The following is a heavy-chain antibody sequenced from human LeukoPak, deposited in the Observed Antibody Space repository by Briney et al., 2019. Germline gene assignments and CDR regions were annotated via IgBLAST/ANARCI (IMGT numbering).Heavy chain of an antibody. CDR2: IKQDGSKK. Sequence: GGSVRLSCAVSGLTFNSYWMSWVRQAPGKGLEWVANIKQDGSKKFYVDSVKGRFTISRDNAKNSLYLQMNSLRAEDTAVFYCARGRYCSGGGCHYFDYWGQGTLVTVSS. D-gene: IGHD2-15*01. V-gene: IGHV3-7*01. J-gene: IGHJ4*02. CDR1: GLTFNSYW. CDR3: ARGRYCSGGGCHYFDY.